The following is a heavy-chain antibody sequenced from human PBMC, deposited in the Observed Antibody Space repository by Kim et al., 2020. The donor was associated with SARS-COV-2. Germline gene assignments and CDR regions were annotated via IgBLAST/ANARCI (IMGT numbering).Heavy chain of an antibody. CDR3: SKDIVIEGYSYGKGYYYQGMDV. D-gene: IGHD5-18*01. CDR1: GFTFSSYG. V-gene: IGHV3-30*18. J-gene: IGHJ6*02. Sequence: GGSLRLSCAASGFTFSSYGMHWVRQAPGKGLEWVAVISYDGSNKYYADSVKGRFTISRDNSKNTRYLQMNSLRAEDTAMYYCSKDIVIEGYSYGKGYYYQGMDVWGQGTPVTVSS. CDR2: ISYDGSNK.